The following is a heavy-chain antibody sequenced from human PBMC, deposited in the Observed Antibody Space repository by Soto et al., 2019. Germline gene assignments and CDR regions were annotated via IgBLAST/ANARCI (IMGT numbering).Heavy chain of an antibody. V-gene: IGHV3-48*02. Sequence: EVQLVESGGRLVQPGGSLRLPCSASGFTPSSYNQNWARQAPGKGLEWVSYISSSSSTIYYADSVKGRFTISRDNAKNSLYLQMNSLRDEDTAVYYCVRGGAFKIDYWGQGTLVTVSS. D-gene: IGHD3-16*01. CDR1: GFTPSSYN. J-gene: IGHJ4*02. CDR3: VRGGAFKIDY. CDR2: ISSSSSTI.